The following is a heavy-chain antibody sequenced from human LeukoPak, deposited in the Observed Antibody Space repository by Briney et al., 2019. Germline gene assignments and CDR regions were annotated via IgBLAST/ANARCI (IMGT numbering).Heavy chain of an antibody. D-gene: IGHD2-2*01. J-gene: IGHJ4*02. V-gene: IGHV3-9*01. CDR1: GFTFDDYA. Sequence: GGSLRLSCAASGFTFDDYAMHWVRQAPGKGLEWVSGISWNSATIDYADSVKGRFTISRDNAKNSLYLQMNSLRAEDTAVYYCAKEEEYCSSTSCYEVYWGQGTLVTVSS. CDR2: ISWNSATI. CDR3: AKEEEYCSSTSCYEVY.